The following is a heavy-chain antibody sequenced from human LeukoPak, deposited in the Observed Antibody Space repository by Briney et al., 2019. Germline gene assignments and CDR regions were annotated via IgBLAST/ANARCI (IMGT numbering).Heavy chain of an antibody. J-gene: IGHJ6*03. CDR3: ARETSQKGAHYMDV. D-gene: IGHD3-16*01. CDR1: GFNFANHA. Sequence: GGSLRLSCVASGFNFANHAMTWVRQAPGKGLDWVSIISGTGGITYYADSVNGRFTISRDNSKNSLYLQMNSLRAEDTAVYYCARETSQKGAHYMDVWGKGTTVTISS. CDR2: ISGTGGIT. V-gene: IGHV3-23*01.